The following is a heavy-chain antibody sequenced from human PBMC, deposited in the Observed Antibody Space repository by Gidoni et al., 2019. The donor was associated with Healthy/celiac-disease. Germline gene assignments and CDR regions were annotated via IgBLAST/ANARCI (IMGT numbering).Heavy chain of an antibody. CDR3: ARGLRYYDSSGWLP. CDR2: INHSGST. CDR1: GGSFSGYY. J-gene: IGHJ4*02. D-gene: IGHD3-22*01. V-gene: IGHV4-34*01. Sequence: QVQLQQWGAGLLKPSETLSLTCAVYGGSFSGYYWSWIHQPPGKGLEWIGEINHSGSTNYIPSRKSRVTISGDTSKNQFSLKLSSVTAADTAVYYCARGLRYYDSSGWLPWGQGPLVTVSS.